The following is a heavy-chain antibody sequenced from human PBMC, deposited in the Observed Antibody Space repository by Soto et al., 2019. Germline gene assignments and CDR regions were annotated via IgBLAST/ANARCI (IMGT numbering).Heavy chain of an antibody. J-gene: IGHJ5*02. CDR1: GGSFSGYY. CDR2: INHSGST. CDR3: ARGGYCSGGSCYGLSRWMGYPNWFDT. Sequence: SETLSLTCAVYGGSFSGYYWSWIRQPPGKGLEWIGEINHSGSTNYNPSLKSRVTISVDTSKNQFSLKLSSVTAADTAVYYCARGGYCSGGSCYGLSRWMGYPNWFDTWGQGTLVTVSS. D-gene: IGHD2-15*01. V-gene: IGHV4-34*01.